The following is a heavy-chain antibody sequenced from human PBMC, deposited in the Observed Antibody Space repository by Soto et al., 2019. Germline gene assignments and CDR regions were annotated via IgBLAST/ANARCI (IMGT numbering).Heavy chain of an antibody. D-gene: IGHD1-26*01. CDR3: ARDREWEQLDGAFDI. CDR1: GYTFTSYG. V-gene: IGHV1-18*01. CDR2: ISAYNGNT. J-gene: IGHJ3*02. Sequence: QVQLVQSGAEVKKPGASVKVSCKASGYTFTSYGISWVRQAPGQGLEWMGWISAYNGNTKYVQKLQGRVTMTTDTSTSTAYMELRSLRSDDTAVYYGARDREWEQLDGAFDIWGQGTMVTVSS.